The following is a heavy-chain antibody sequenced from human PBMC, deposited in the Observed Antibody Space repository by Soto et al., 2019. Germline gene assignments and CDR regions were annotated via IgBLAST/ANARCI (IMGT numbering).Heavy chain of an antibody. CDR2: TYYRSKWYN. V-gene: IGHV6-1*01. Sequence: PSQTLSLTCAISGDSVSSNSAAWNWIRQSPSRGLEWLGRTYYRSKWYNDYAVSVKSRITINPDTSKNQFSLQLNSVTPEDTAVYYCARVLEDTAMVNDASDIWGQRTMVTVSS. D-gene: IGHD5-18*01. CDR3: ARVLEDTAMVNDASDI. J-gene: IGHJ3*02. CDR1: GDSVSSNSAA.